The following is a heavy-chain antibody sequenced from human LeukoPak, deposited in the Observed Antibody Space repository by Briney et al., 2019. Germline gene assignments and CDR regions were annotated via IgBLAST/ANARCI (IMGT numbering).Heavy chain of an antibody. D-gene: IGHD2-15*01. CDR1: GYTFTSYG. Sequence: GASVKVSCKASGYTFTSYGISWVRQAPGQGLEWMGWISGYNGNTIYAQKFQGRVTMTTDTSTRAAQMELRSLSSDDTAVYYCARVGGCSGNGCYSGVYHYYYTDVWGKGTTVTVSS. J-gene: IGHJ6*03. CDR2: ISGYNGNT. V-gene: IGHV1-18*01. CDR3: ARVGGCSGNGCYSGVYHYYYTDV.